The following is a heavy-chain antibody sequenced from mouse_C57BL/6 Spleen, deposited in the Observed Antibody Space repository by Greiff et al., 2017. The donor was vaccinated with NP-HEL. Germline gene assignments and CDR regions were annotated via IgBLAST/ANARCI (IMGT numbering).Heavy chain of an antibody. CDR1: GYTFTDYN. V-gene: IGHV1-18*01. J-gene: IGHJ2*01. CDR2: INPNNGGT. CDR3: ARNEGFLYYFDY. Sequence: VQLQQSGPELVKPGASVKIPCKASGYTFTDYNMDWVKQSHGKSLEWIGDINPNNGGTIYNQKFKGEATLTVDKSSSTAYMELRSLTSEDTAVYYCARNEGFLYYFDYWGQGTTLTVSS.